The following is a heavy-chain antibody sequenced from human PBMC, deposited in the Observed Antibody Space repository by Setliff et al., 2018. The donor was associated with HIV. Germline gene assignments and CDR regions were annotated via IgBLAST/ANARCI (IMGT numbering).Heavy chain of an antibody. Sequence: AGGSLRLSCAASGLTFDDFAMHWVRQSPGKGLEWVGLINWDGESTYYADSVKGRFVISRDNSENSLYLQMNSLRPEDTAFYYCATAYGTGTYFPSPAEHWGLGTRVTVSS. J-gene: IGHJ4*02. CDR2: INWDGEST. CDR1: GLTFDDFA. V-gene: IGHV3-43D*03. D-gene: IGHD3-10*01. CDR3: ATAYGTGTYFPSPAEH.